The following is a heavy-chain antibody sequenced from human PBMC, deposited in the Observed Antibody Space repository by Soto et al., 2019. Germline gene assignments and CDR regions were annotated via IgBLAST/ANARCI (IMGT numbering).Heavy chain of an antibody. D-gene: IGHD3-22*01. CDR3: ARVTYYYDSSGYIAY. J-gene: IGHJ4*02. CDR2: ISAYNGNI. V-gene: IGHV1-18*01. Sequence: ASVKVSCKASAYTFTNYGISWVRQAPGQGLEWMGWISAYNGNINYAQKFRGRVTMTTDTSTGTAYMELRSLRSDDTAVYYCARVTYYYDSSGYIAYWGQGTMVTVSS. CDR1: AYTFTNYG.